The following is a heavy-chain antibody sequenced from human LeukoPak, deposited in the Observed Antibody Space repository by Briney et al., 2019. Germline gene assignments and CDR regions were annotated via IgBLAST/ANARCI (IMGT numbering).Heavy chain of an antibody. CDR3: ARHLLSSGYDCWFDP. Sequence: PSETLSLTCTVSGGSISSYYWSWIRQPPGKGLEWIGYIHYSGSTNYNPSLKSRVTISVDTSKNLFSLKLMSVTAADMAVYYCARHLLSSGYDCWFDPWGQGTLVTVSS. V-gene: IGHV4-59*08. CDR2: IHYSGST. D-gene: IGHD5-12*01. CDR1: GGSISSYY. J-gene: IGHJ5*02.